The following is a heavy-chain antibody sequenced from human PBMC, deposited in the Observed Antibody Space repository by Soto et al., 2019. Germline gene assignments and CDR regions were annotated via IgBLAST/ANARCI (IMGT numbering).Heavy chain of an antibody. Sequence: QVQLVQSGAEVKKPGSSVKVSCTAPGDTFSSYSVTWVRQAPGQGLEWMGRIIPIVGFAAYAQKMQGRLMLTAATSTNTAYLELTSLRSEDTAVYYCARLGSDCHSTSCPAWVDPWGQGTLVIVS. D-gene: IGHD6-6*01. CDR3: ARLGSDCHSTSCPAWVDP. CDR1: GDTFSSYS. CDR2: IIPIVGFA. V-gene: IGHV1-69*02. J-gene: IGHJ5*02.